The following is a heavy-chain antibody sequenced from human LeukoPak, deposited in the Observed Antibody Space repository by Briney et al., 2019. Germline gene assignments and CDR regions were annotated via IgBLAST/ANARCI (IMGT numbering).Heavy chain of an antibody. CDR3: AKEGWVTPMDYYYYMDV. J-gene: IGHJ6*03. CDR2: ISYDGSNK. V-gene: IGHV3-30*04. CDR1: GFTFSSYA. Sequence: GGSPRLSCAASGFTFSSYAMHWVRQAPGKGLEWVAVISYDGSNKYYADSVKGRFTISRDNSKNTLYLQMNSLRAEDTAVYDCAKEGWVTPMDYYYYMDVWGKGTTVTVSS. D-gene: IGHD2-21*02.